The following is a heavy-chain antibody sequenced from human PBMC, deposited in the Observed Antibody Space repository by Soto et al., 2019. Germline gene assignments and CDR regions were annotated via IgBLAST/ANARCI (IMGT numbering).Heavy chain of an antibody. CDR2: IYYSGST. V-gene: IGHV4-31*03. CDR1: GGSISSGGYY. D-gene: IGHD4-17*01. Sequence: QVQLQESGPGLVKPSQTLSLTCTVSGGSISSGGYYWSWIRQHPGKGLEWIGYIYYSGSTYYNPSLKSRVTISVDTSKNQFSRKLSSVTAADTAVYYCARDRVMTTVTTLVDYYYGMDVWGQGTTVTVSS. J-gene: IGHJ6*02. CDR3: ARDRVMTTVTTLVDYYYGMDV.